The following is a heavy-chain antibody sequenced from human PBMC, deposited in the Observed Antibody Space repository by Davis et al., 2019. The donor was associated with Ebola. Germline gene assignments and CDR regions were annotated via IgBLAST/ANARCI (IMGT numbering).Heavy chain of an antibody. CDR3: AKAVASGYWFDP. Sequence: ASVKVSCKASGYTFTSYYMHWVRQAPGQGLEWMGIINPSGGSKSYAQKFQGRVTMTRDTSTSTAYMGLSRLRSDDTAVYYCAKAVASGYWFDPWGQGTLVTVSS. CDR2: INPSGGSK. CDR1: GYTFTSYY. D-gene: IGHD6-19*01. V-gene: IGHV1-46*03. J-gene: IGHJ5*02.